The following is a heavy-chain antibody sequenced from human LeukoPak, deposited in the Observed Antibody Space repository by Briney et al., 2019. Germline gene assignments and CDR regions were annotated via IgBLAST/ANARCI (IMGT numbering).Heavy chain of an antibody. CDR3: AKDRLYYGSGSDSDLGY. Sequence: GGSLRLSCAASGFTFSSYAMHWVRQAPGKGLEWVAVISYDGSNKYYADSVKGRFTISRDNSKNTLYLQMNSLRAEDTAVYYCAKDRLYYGSGSDSDLGYWGQGTLVTVSS. J-gene: IGHJ4*02. CDR1: GFTFSSYA. V-gene: IGHV3-30-3*01. D-gene: IGHD3-10*01. CDR2: ISYDGSNK.